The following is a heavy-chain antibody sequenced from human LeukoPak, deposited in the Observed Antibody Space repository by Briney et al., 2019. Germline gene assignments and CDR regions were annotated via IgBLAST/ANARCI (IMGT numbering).Heavy chain of an antibody. CDR1: GFTFSSYS. Sequence: GGSLRLSCAASGFTFSSYSMNWVRQAPGKGLEWVSSISSSSSYIYYADSVKGRFTISRDNAKSSLYLQMHSLRAEDTAVYYCARVPYCTNGVCYTRYYFDYWGQGTLVTVSS. V-gene: IGHV3-21*01. CDR2: ISSSSSYI. D-gene: IGHD2-8*01. J-gene: IGHJ4*02. CDR3: ARVPYCTNGVCYTRYYFDY.